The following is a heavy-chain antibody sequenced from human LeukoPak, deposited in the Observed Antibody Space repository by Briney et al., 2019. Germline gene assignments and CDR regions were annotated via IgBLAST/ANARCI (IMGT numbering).Heavy chain of an antibody. CDR3: AKVLGYSSSCFDY. CDR1: GFTFDDYA. Sequence: GRSLRLSCAASGFTFDDYAMHWVRQAPGKGLEWVSGISWNSGSIGYADSVKGRFTISRDNAKNSLYLQMNSLRAEDTALYYCAKVLGYSSSCFDYWGQGTLVTVSS. D-gene: IGHD6-13*01. CDR2: ISWNSGSI. J-gene: IGHJ4*02. V-gene: IGHV3-9*01.